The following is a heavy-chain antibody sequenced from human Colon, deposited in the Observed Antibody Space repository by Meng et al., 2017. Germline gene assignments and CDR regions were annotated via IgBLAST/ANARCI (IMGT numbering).Heavy chain of an antibody. Sequence: QIPVKESGPTLVKPTQTLTLTCTFSGFSLSTSGVGVGWIRQPPGKALEWLALIYWDDGKRYSPSLKSRLTITKDTSKNQVVLTMTNMDPVDTATYYCAHRHPGGPVDYWGQGTLVTASS. CDR1: GFSLSTSGVG. CDR2: IYWDDGK. D-gene: IGHD3-16*01. V-gene: IGHV2-5*02. J-gene: IGHJ4*02. CDR3: AHRHPGGPVDY.